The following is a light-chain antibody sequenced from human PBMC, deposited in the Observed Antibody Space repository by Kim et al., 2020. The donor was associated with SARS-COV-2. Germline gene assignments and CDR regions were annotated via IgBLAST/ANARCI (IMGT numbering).Light chain of an antibody. CDR3: NSRDSSGNHHYV. V-gene: IGLV3-19*01. J-gene: IGLJ1*01. CDR1: SLRSYY. Sequence: SYELTQDPAVSVALGQTVRITCQGDSLRSYYASWYQQKPGQAPVLVIYGKNNRPSGIPDRFSGSSSGNTASLTITGAQAEDEADYYCNSRDSSGNHHYVF. CDR2: GKN.